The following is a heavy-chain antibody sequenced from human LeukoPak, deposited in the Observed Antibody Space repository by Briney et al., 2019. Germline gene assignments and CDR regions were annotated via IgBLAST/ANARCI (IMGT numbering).Heavy chain of an antibody. Sequence: SETLSLTCTVSGYSISSGYYWGWIRQPPGKGLEWIGSIYHSGSTYYNPSLKSRVTISVDTSKNQFSLKLSSVTAADTAVYYCAGLVVPAARGGAFDIWGQGTMVTVSS. V-gene: IGHV4-38-2*02. D-gene: IGHD2-2*01. CDR3: AGLVVPAARGGAFDI. CDR2: IYHSGST. CDR1: GYSISSGYY. J-gene: IGHJ3*02.